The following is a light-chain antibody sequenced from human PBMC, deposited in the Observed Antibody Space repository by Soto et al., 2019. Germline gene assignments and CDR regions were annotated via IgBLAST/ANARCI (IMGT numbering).Light chain of an antibody. J-gene: IGLJ2*01. CDR2: DNN. CDR1: SSNIGKNY. Sequence: QSVLTQPPSVSAAPGQKVTISCSGSSSNIGKNYVSWYQQFPGTAPKLLIYDNNKRPSGIPDRFSGSKSGTSATLGITGLQTGDEADYYCGTWDSSLSAVVFGGGNKLTVL. V-gene: IGLV1-51*01. CDR3: GTWDSSLSAVV.